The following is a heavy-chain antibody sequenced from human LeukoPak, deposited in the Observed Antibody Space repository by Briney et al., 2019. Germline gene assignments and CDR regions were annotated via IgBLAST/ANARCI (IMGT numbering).Heavy chain of an antibody. Sequence: ASVKVSCKASGYTFTGYYIHWVRQAPGQGLEWMGWINPNSGGTNYAQKFQGRVTMTRDTSISTAYMELSRLRSDDTAVYYCTRTTYCSSTSCRKGFDYWGRGTLVTVSS. CDR3: TRTTYCSSTSCRKGFDY. J-gene: IGHJ4*02. V-gene: IGHV1-2*02. CDR2: INPNSGGT. D-gene: IGHD2-2*01. CDR1: GYTFTGYY.